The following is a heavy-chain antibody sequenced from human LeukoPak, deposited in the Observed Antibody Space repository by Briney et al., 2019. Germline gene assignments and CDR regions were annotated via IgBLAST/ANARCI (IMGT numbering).Heavy chain of an antibody. V-gene: IGHV3-30*04. CDR1: GFTFSSYA. J-gene: IGHJ4*02. CDR2: ISYDGRNK. Sequence: GGSLRLSCVASGFTFSSYAMHWVRQAPGKGLEWVAVISYDGRNKYYTDSVKGRFPISRDNSKNTQYLQMNSLRAEDTAVYYCARNFNHFDYWGQGTLVTVSS. CDR3: ARNFNHFDY. D-gene: IGHD1-14*01.